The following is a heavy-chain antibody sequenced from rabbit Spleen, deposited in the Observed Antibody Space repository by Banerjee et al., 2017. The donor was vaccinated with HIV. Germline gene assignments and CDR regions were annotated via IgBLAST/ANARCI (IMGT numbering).Heavy chain of an antibody. Sequence: QSLEESGGGMVKPEASLTLTCKASGFSFNSGYDMCWVRQAPGKGLEWIACVYAGSSGSTYSATWAKGRFTISKTSSTTVTLQMTRLTAADTATYFCARDTSTSFSSYGMDLWGPGTLVTVS. CDR2: VYAGSSGST. D-gene: IGHD1-1*01. CDR1: GFSFNSGYD. J-gene: IGHJ6*01. V-gene: IGHV1S40*01. CDR3: ARDTSTSFSSYGMDL.